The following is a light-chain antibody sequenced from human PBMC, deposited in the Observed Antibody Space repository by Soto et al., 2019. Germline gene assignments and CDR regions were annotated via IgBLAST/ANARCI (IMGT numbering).Light chain of an antibody. CDR2: EGS. J-gene: IGLJ2*01. CDR1: SSDVGSYNL. V-gene: IGLV2-23*01. Sequence: QLVLTQPASVSRSPGQSITISCTGTSSDVGSYNLVSWYQQHPGKAPKLMIYEGSKRPSGVSNRFSGSKTGNTASLTISGLQAEDEAYYYCCSYAGSSTLVVFGGGTKLTVL. CDR3: CSYAGSSTLVV.